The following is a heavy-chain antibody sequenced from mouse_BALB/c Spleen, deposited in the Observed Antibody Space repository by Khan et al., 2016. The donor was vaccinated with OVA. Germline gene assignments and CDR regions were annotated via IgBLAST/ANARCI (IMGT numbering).Heavy chain of an antibody. CDR3: ARFPYYRYDVGYYVMDY. Sequence: VQLQQPGAELVKPGASVKLSCKASGYTFTSYWMHWVKQRPGQGLEWIGEINPSNGRTNYNEKFKTKATLTVDKSSSTTYMQLSSLTSEDSAVYYGARFPYYRYDVGYYVMDYWGQGTSVTVSS. CDR2: INPSNGRT. V-gene: IGHV1S81*02. J-gene: IGHJ4*01. CDR1: GYTFTSYW. D-gene: IGHD2-14*01.